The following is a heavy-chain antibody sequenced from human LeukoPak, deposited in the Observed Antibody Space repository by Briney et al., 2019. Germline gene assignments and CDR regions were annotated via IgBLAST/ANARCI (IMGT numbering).Heavy chain of an antibody. CDR3: ASPTYYYDSSGPHGAFDI. CDR2: INPNSCGT. V-gene: IGHV1-2*06. Sequence: ASVKVSCKASGYTFTGYYMHWVRQAPGQGLEWMGRINPNSCGTNYAQKFQGRVTMTRDTSISTAYMELSRLRFDDTAVYYCASPTYYYDSSGPHGAFDIWGQGTMVTVSS. D-gene: IGHD3-22*01. CDR1: GYTFTGYY. J-gene: IGHJ3*02.